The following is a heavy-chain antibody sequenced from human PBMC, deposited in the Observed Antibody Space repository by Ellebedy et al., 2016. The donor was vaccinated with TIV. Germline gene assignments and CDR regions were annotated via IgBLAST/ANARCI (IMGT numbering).Heavy chain of an antibody. CDR2: IIPILGIA. V-gene: IGHV1-69*04. J-gene: IGHJ5*02. D-gene: IGHD4-17*01. CDR3: ARGEGSTVTTEGRMPQGRSGWFDP. CDR1: GVTFSSYA. Sequence: AASVKVSCKASGVTFSSYAISWVRQAPGQGLEWMGRIIPILGIAHYAQKFQGRVTITADKSTSTAYMELSSLRSEDPAVYYCARGEGSTVTTEGRMPQGRSGWFDPWGQGSLVTVSS.